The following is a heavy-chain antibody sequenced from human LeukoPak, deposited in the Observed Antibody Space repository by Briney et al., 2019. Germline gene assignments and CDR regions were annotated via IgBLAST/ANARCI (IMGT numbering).Heavy chain of an antibody. D-gene: IGHD5-18*01. V-gene: IGHV3-23*01. J-gene: IGHJ4*02. Sequence: PGGSLRLSCAASGFTFSSYAMSWVRQAPGKGLEWVSAISGSGGSTYYADSVKGRFTISRDNSKNTLYLQMNSLRAEDTAVYYCAKDQVTGGIQLWSEHFDYWGQGTLVTVSS. CDR2: ISGSGGST. CDR3: AKDQVTGGIQLWSEHFDY. CDR1: GFTFSSYA.